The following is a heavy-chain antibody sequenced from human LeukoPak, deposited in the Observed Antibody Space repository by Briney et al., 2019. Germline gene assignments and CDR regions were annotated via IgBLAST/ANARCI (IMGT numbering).Heavy chain of an antibody. CDR1: GYTFTGYH. Sequence: ASVKVSCTASGYTFTGYHMHWVRQAPGQGLEWMGWINPNSGGTNYAQKFQGRVTMTRDTSISTAYMELSRLRSDDTAVYYCARNDYGDYYFDYWGQGTLVTVSS. V-gene: IGHV1-2*02. CDR3: ARNDYGDYYFDY. D-gene: IGHD4-17*01. CDR2: INPNSGGT. J-gene: IGHJ4*02.